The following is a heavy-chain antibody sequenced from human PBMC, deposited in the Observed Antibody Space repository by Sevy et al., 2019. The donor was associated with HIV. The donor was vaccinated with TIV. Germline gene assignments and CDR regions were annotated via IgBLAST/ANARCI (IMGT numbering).Heavy chain of an antibody. J-gene: IGHJ4*02. Sequence: GGSLRLSCAASGFTFDDYGMSWVRQAPGKGLEWVSGINWNGGSTGHADSMKGRFTISRDNAKNSLYLQMNSLRAEDRALYYCARQGGAKSDYYDSSGYYPNWGQGTLVTVSS. V-gene: IGHV3-20*04. CDR1: GFTFDDYG. CDR2: INWNGGST. CDR3: ARQGGAKSDYYDSSGYYPN. D-gene: IGHD3-22*01.